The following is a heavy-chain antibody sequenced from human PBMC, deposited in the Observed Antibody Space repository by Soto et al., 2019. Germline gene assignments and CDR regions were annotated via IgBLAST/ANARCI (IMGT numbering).Heavy chain of an antibody. V-gene: IGHV4-30-4*01. CDR2: IYYSGST. CDR1: GGSISSGDYY. Sequence: SETLSLTCTVSGGSISSGDYYWSWIRQPPGKGLEWIGYIYYSGSTYYNPSPKSRVTISVDTSKNQFSLKLSSVTAADTAVYYCARTLRYFDWSPGAFDLWGQGTLVTVSS. CDR3: ARTLRYFDWSPGAFDL. J-gene: IGHJ5*02. D-gene: IGHD3-9*01.